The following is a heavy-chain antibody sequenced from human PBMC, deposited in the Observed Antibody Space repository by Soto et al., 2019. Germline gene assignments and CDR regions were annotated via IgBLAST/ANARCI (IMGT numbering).Heavy chain of an antibody. V-gene: IGHV3-33*01. CDR3: AREIIWCSGGSCQLPGDY. J-gene: IGHJ4*02. CDR2: IWYDGSNK. D-gene: IGHD2-15*01. Sequence: QVQLVESGGGVVQPGRSLRLSCAASGFTFSSYGMHWVRQAPGKGLEWVAVIWYDGSNKYYADSVKGRFTISRDNSKNTLYLQMNSLRAEDTAVYYCAREIIWCSGGSCQLPGDYWGQGTLVTVSS. CDR1: GFTFSSYG.